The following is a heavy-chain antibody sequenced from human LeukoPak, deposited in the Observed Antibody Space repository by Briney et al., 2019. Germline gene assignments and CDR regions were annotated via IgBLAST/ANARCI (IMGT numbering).Heavy chain of an antibody. J-gene: IGHJ3*02. Sequence: ASVKVSCKASDYTFSISGLSWVRQAPGQGLEWMGWITGSNGNTNYAQKSQGRVTMTTDTSTNTAYMELRSLRSDDTAVYYCALNGDFRDDAFDIWGQGTMVTVSS. V-gene: IGHV1-18*01. CDR2: ITGSNGNT. D-gene: IGHD2-21*02. CDR3: ALNGDFRDDAFDI. CDR1: DYTFSISG.